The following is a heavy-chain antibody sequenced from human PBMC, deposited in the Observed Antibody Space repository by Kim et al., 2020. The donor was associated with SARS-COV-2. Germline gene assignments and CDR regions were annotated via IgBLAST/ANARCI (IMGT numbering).Heavy chain of an antibody. V-gene: IGHV1-3*01. Sequence: KYSQKFQGRVTITRATSASTAYMELSSLRSEDTAVYYCARGDYNYYGMDVWGQGTTVTVSS. J-gene: IGHJ6*02. CDR3: ARGDYNYYGMDV.